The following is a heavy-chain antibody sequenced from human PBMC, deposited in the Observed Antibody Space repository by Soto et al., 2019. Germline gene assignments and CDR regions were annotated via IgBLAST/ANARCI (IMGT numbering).Heavy chain of an antibody. V-gene: IGHV5-51*01. D-gene: IGHD2-2*01. CDR3: ARVARRDCSSTSCYVEGYFDY. Sequence: GESLKISCQGSGHSFTSYWIAWVRQMPGKGLEWMGIVYPGDSDTRYSPSFQGQVIISADESTSTANLQWSSLKASDTAMYYCARVARRDCSSTSCYVEGYFDYWGQGTQVTVSS. CDR1: GHSFTSYW. CDR2: VYPGDSDT. J-gene: IGHJ4*02.